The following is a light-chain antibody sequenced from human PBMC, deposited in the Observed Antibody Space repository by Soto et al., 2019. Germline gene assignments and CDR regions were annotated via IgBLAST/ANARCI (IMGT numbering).Light chain of an antibody. Sequence: QSVLKQPPSVSGAPGQRVTISCPGGSPNIGAGYDVHWYQQLPGTAPKLLIYGNSNRPSGVPDRFSGSKSGTSASLAITGLQAEDEADYYCQSYDSSLSGYVFGTGTKVTVL. CDR2: GNS. V-gene: IGLV1-40*01. CDR1: SPNIGAGYD. J-gene: IGLJ1*01. CDR3: QSYDSSLSGYV.